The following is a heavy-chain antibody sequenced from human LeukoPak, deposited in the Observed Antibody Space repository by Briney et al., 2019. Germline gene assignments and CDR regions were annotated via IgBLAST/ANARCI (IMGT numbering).Heavy chain of an antibody. V-gene: IGHV4-30-4*08. CDR3: ARVTSMTVYYYYYMDV. Sequence: SETLSLTCTVSGGSINSGDYYWRWIRQPPGEGLEWIGYIYYSGTTYYNPSLKSRVTISVDTSKNQFSLKLSSVTAADTAVYYCARVTSMTVYYYYYMDVWGKGTTVTVSS. CDR1: GGSINSGDYY. D-gene: IGHD2-21*02. J-gene: IGHJ6*03. CDR2: IYYSGTT.